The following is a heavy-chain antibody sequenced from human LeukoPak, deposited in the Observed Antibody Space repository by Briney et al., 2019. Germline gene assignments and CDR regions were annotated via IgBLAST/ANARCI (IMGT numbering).Heavy chain of an antibody. J-gene: IGHJ4*02. D-gene: IGHD6-13*01. CDR3: ARDPDSSSSHLDY. Sequence: GGSLRLSCAASGFTFSSYAMHWVRQAPGKGLEWVAVISYDGSNKYYADSVKGRFTISRDNSKNTLYLQMNSLRAEDTAVSYCARDPDSSSSHLDYWGQGTLVTVSS. CDR2: ISYDGSNK. V-gene: IGHV3-30-3*01. CDR1: GFTFSSYA.